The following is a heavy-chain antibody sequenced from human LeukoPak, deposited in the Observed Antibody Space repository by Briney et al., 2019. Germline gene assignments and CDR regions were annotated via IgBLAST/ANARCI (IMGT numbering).Heavy chain of an antibody. CDR1: GGRFGNYA. Sequence: SVKVSCKASGGRFGNYALNWVRQAPGQRFEWMGAITPLYGASNYAQKFQGRLTIVADESTGTGYMEPRSLASEDTAVYYCAADSHTSGFDYWAQGTLVTVSS. V-gene: IGHV1-69*13. CDR2: ITPLYGAS. CDR3: AADSHTSGFDY. J-gene: IGHJ4*02. D-gene: IGHD1-1*01.